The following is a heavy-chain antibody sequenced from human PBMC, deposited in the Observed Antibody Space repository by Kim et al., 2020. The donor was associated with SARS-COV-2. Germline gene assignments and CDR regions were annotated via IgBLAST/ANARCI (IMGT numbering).Heavy chain of an antibody. D-gene: IGHD1-26*01. V-gene: IGHV4-4*08. J-gene: IGHJ4*02. CDR2: ST. CDR3: AGGAYFTNFDH. Sequence: STNYNPSLKSRLTISIDTSKNHFSLKVTSVTAADTAVYFCAGGAYFTNFDHWGQGTLVTVSS.